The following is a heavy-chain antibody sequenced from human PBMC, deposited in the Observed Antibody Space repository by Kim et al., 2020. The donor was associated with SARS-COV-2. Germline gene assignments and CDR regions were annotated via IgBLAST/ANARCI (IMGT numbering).Heavy chain of an antibody. D-gene: IGHD3-10*01. CDR2: INAGNGNT. CDR3: ARDLFGSENPYFADS. CDR1: GYNFRSFS. V-gene: IGHV1-3*01. Sequence: ASVKVSCKASGYNFRSFSIHWVRQAPGQRLEWMGWINAGNGNTKYSQKLQDRVTITRDTSASTVYMEVSSLTSEDTSVYYCARDLFGSENPYFADSWVQG. J-gene: IGHJ4*02.